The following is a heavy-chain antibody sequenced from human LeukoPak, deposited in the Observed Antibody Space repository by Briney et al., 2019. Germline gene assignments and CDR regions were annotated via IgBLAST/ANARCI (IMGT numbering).Heavy chain of an antibody. D-gene: IGHD5-18*01. J-gene: IGHJ3*02. Sequence: GRSLRLSCSASGFTFSSYAMHWVRQAPGKGLEYVSAISRNGGSTYYADSVKGRFTISRDNYKNTLNLQVSSLRAEDTAVYYCVVSYLYAFDIWGQGTMVTVSS. V-gene: IGHV3-64D*09. CDR1: GFTFSSYA. CDR3: VVSYLYAFDI. CDR2: ISRNGGST.